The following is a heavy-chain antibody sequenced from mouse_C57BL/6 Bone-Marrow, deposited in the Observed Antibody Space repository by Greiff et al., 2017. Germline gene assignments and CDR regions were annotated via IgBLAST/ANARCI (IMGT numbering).Heavy chain of an antibody. CDR2: IYPGDGDT. Sequence: VQLQQSGPELVKPGASVKISCKASGYAFSSSWMNWVKQRPGKGLEWIGRIYPGDGDTNYNGKFKGKATLTADKSSSTAYMQRSSLTSEDSAVYVCARPYYYGSSYFAYWGQGTLVTVSA. D-gene: IGHD1-1*01. V-gene: IGHV1-82*01. CDR1: GYAFSSSW. CDR3: ARPYYYGSSYFAY. J-gene: IGHJ3*01.